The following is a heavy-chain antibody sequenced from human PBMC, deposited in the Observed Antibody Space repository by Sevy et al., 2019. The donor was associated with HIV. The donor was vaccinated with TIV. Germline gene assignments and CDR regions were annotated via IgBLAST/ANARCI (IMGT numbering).Heavy chain of an antibody. V-gene: IGHV3-23*01. D-gene: IGHD6-6*01. CDR3: AKDPLNIAARFDY. J-gene: IGHJ4*02. CDR1: GFIFSGSA. CDR2: ISGSGGFT. Sequence: RGYLRLSCAASGFIFSGSAMSWVRQAPGKGLERVASISGSGGFTYYAYSVKGRFTISRDNFKNTVDLEMKSLRAEDTAVYYCAKDPLNIAARFDYWGQGTLVTVSS.